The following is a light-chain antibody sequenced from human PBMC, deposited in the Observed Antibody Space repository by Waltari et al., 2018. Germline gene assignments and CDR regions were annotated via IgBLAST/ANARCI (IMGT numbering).Light chain of an antibody. CDR2: SAS. CDR3: QETYTPPWT. CDR1: QSVSTH. J-gene: IGKJ1*01. V-gene: IGKV1-39*01. Sequence: DIQMTQSPLSLSASVGDRVTVTCRASQSVSTHLNWYQHKPGKAPELLVYSASFLETGVPSRFSAGGSGTDFNFTNTAVQPEDFATYYCQETYTPPWTFGPGTRLEIK.